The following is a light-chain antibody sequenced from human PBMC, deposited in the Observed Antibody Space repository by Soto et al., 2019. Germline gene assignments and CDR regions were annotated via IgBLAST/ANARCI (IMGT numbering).Light chain of an antibody. CDR2: DAS. CDR1: QSISSN. J-gene: IGKJ2*01. Sequence: EIVMTQSPATLSVSPGERATLSCRASQSISSNLVWYQQKPGQAPRLLIYDASTRATGVPARFSGSGSGTEFTLTISSRQSEDFAVYYCQQNNNWPPTYTFGQGTKLEIK. V-gene: IGKV3-15*01. CDR3: QQNNNWPPTYT.